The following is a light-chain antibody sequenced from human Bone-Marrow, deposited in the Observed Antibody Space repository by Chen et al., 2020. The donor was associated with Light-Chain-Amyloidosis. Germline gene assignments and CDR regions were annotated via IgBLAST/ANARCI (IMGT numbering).Light chain of an antibody. CDR2: DAS. V-gene: IGKV3-11*01. CDR3: QQRKDWPIT. CDR1: QSINNF. Sequence: EIVLTQSPATLSLSPGERATLSCRACQSINNFLAWYQQKPGQAPRLLIYDASDRATDIPARFSGSGSGTDFTLTISSLEPEDFAVYYCQQRKDWPITFGQGTRLEIK. J-gene: IGKJ5*01.